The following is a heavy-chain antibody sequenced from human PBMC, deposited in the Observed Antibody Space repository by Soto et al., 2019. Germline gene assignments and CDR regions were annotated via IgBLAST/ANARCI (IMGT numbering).Heavy chain of an antibody. V-gene: IGHV5-51*01. D-gene: IGHD3-10*01. J-gene: IGHJ6*02. Sequence: PGESLKISCKGSGYSFTSYWIGWVRQMPGKGLEWMGIIYPGDSDTRYSPSFQGQVTISADKSISTAYLQWSSLKASDTAMYYCTRFTITMVRGVYQLTYGMDVWGQGTTVTVSS. CDR1: GYSFTSYW. CDR3: TRFTITMVRGVYQLTYGMDV. CDR2: IYPGDSDT.